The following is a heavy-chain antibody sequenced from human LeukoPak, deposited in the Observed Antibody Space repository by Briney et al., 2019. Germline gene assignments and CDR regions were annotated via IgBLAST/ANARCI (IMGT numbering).Heavy chain of an antibody. V-gene: IGHV3-21*01. CDR1: RFSFSNYS. Sequence: GGSLRLSCAASRFSFSNYSMKWVRQAPGKGLEWVSSISSSSSYIYYADSVKGRFTISRDNAKNSLYLQMNSLRAEDTAVYYCARGFKYSGSYPWGQGTLVTVSS. CDR2: ISSSSSYI. CDR3: ARGFKYSGSYP. J-gene: IGHJ5*02. D-gene: IGHD1-26*01.